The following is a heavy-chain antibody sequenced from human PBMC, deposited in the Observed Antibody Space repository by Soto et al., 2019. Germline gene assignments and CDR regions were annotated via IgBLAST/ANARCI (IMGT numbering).Heavy chain of an antibody. CDR3: ARPLYSYGPMDV. CDR2: IYHSGST. V-gene: IGHV4-59*01. D-gene: IGHD5-18*01. Sequence: PSETLSLTCTVSGGSISTYYWSWVRQPPGKGLEWIGYIYHSGSTNYNPSLESRVTMSVDTSKNQFSLKLSSVTAADTAVYYCARPLYSYGPMDVWGQGTTVTVSS. CDR1: GGSISTYY. J-gene: IGHJ6*02.